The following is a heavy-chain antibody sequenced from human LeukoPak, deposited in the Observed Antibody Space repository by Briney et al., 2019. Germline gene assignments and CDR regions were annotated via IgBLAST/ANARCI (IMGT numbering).Heavy chain of an antibody. CDR3: AKATGYLL. J-gene: IGHJ4*02. CDR1: GFTVSSSY. Sequence: GGSLRLSCAASGFTVSSSYMTWVRQAPEKGLEWVSVIYSGGSTYYADSVKGRFTISRDDSENTLYLQMNSLRAEDTAVYYCAKATGYLLWGQGTLVTVSS. CDR2: IYSGGST. D-gene: IGHD1-14*01. V-gene: IGHV3-53*01.